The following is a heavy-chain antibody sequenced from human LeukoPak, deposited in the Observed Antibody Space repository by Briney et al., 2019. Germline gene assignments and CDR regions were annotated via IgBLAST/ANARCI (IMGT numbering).Heavy chain of an antibody. Sequence: PSETLSLTCTVSGGSISSYYWNWVRQPPGGGREWVGYTYYSGITNYTPSLKTRFTISVDTSKNQFSLKLNSVTAADTAVYYCARSLQYNNNNYFYYGMDVWGQGTTVTVSS. CDR3: ARSLQYNNNNYFYYGMDV. CDR1: GGSISSYY. CDR2: TYYSGIT. J-gene: IGHJ6*02. D-gene: IGHD3-10*01. V-gene: IGHV4-59*01.